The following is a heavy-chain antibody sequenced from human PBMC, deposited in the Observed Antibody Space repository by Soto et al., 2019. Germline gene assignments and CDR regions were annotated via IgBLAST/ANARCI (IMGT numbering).Heavy chain of an antibody. CDR3: VGGQYYFDY. Sequence: QVQLVESGGGVVQPGRSLRLSCAASGFPFSTYGMHWVREGPGKGLEWVAVISYDGSNKFYADSLKGRFTISRDNSKNTLYLQMNGLRPEDTALYYCVGGQYYFDYRGQGTLVTVSS. CDR1: GFPFSTYG. CDR2: ISYDGSNK. J-gene: IGHJ4*02. D-gene: IGHD3-10*01. V-gene: IGHV3-30*03.